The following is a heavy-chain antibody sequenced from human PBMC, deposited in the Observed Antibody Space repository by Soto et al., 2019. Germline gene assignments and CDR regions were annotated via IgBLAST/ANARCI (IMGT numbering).Heavy chain of an antibody. V-gene: IGHV4-31*03. CDR3: ARAGLYYDILTGYQIDAFDI. J-gene: IGHJ3*02. CDR1: GGSLSRGGYY. D-gene: IGHD3-9*01. Sequence: ASETLSLPCTVSGGSLSRGGYYWSWVRQHPGKGLVLIVYIYYSGITYYNPSLESRVTISVDTSKNQFSLKLSSVTAADTAVYYCARAGLYYDILTGYQIDAFDIWGQGTMVTVSS. CDR2: IYYSGIT.